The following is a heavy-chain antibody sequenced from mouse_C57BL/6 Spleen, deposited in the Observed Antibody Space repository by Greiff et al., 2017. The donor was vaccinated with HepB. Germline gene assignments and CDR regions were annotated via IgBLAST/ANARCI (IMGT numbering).Heavy chain of an antibody. Sequence: EVQVVESGGGLVQPGGSLKLSCAASGFTFSDYYMYWVRQTPEKRLEWVAYISNGGGSTYYPDTVKGRFTISRDNAKNTLYLQMSRLKSEDTAMYYCARLDYDYAMDYWGQGTSVTVSS. D-gene: IGHD2-4*01. V-gene: IGHV5-12*01. CDR3: ARLDYDYAMDY. CDR2: ISNGGGST. CDR1: GFTFSDYY. J-gene: IGHJ4*01.